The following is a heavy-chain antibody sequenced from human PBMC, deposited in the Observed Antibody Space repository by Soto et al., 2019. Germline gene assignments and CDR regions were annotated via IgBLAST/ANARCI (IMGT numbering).Heavy chain of an antibody. CDR2: IYYSGST. D-gene: IGHD6-6*01. J-gene: IGHJ6*03. CDR3: AIALTSIASSGYYYYMDV. CDR1: GCSISSGGYY. V-gene: IGHV4-31*03. Sequence: PSETLSLTCTVSGCSISSGGYYWSWIRQHPGKGLEWIGYIYYSGSTYYNPSLKSRVTISVDTSKNQFSLKLSSVTAADTAVYYCAIALTSIASSGYYYYMDVWGKGTTVTVSS.